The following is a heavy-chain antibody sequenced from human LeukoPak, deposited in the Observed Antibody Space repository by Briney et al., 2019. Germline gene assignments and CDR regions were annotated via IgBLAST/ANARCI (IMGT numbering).Heavy chain of an antibody. CDR2: IKQDGSER. Sequence: RPGGSLRLSCAASEFTFSSYWMSWVRQAPGKGLEWVANIKQDGSERNYVDSVKGRFTISRDNAKNSLYLQMSSLRAEDTAVYYCARDGGWYRDYWGQGTLVTVSS. CDR1: EFTFSSYW. D-gene: IGHD6-19*01. CDR3: ARDGGWYRDY. V-gene: IGHV3-7*01. J-gene: IGHJ4*02.